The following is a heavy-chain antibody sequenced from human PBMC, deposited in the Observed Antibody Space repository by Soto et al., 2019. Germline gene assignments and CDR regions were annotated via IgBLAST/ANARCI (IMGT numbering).Heavy chain of an antibody. CDR3: AKLEGYDSSGYYREEWYFDL. J-gene: IGHJ2*01. Sequence: PGGSLRLSCVASGFTFSSYAMSWVRQAPGKGLEWVSAISGSGGSTYYADSVKGRFTISRDNSKNTLYLQMNSLRAEDTAVYYCAKLEGYDSSGYYREEWYFDLWGRGTLVTVSS. CDR2: ISGSGGST. D-gene: IGHD3-22*01. V-gene: IGHV3-23*01. CDR1: GFTFSSYA.